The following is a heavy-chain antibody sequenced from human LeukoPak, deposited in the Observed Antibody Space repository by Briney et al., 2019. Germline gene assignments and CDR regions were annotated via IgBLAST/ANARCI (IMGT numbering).Heavy chain of an antibody. Sequence: SETLSLTCAVYGGSFSGYYWSWIRQPPGKGLEWIGEVNHSGSTNYNLSLKSRVTISADTSKNQFSLKVTSVTGADTAIYYCARARGTGPIDFWGQGTRVTVSS. CDR1: GGSFSGYY. D-gene: IGHD1/OR15-1a*01. CDR3: ARARGTGPIDF. CDR2: VNHSGST. V-gene: IGHV4-34*01. J-gene: IGHJ4*02.